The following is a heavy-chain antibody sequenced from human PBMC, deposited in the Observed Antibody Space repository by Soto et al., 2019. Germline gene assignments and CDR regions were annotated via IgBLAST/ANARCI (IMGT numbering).Heavy chain of an antibody. Sequence: GESLKISCKGSGYSFTSYWIGWVRQMPGKGLEWMGIIYPGDSDTRYSPSFQGQVTISADKSISTAYLQWSSLKASDTAMYYCARADNYDFWSGYYNWLEPWGQGNLVTVSS. V-gene: IGHV5-51*01. CDR3: ARADNYDFWSGYYNWLEP. CDR1: GYSFTSYW. D-gene: IGHD3-3*01. CDR2: IYPGDSDT. J-gene: IGHJ5*02.